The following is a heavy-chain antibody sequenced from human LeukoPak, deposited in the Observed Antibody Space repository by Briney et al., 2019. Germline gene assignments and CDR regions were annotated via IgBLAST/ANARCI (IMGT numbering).Heavy chain of an antibody. CDR3: AKSKLWELLPFDY. V-gene: IGHV3-23*01. D-gene: IGHD1-26*01. CDR1: GFTFSSYA. Sequence: GGSLRLSCAASGFTFSSYAMSWVRQAPGKGLEWVSAISGSGGSTYYADSVKGRFTISRDNSKNTLYLQMNSLRAEDTAVYYCAKSKLWELLPFDYWGQRTLVTVSS. CDR2: ISGSGGST. J-gene: IGHJ4*02.